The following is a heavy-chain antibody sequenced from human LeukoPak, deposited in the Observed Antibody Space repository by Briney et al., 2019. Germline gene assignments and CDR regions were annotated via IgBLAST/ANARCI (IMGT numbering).Heavy chain of an antibody. J-gene: IGHJ6*02. CDR1: GYSFSNYW. V-gene: IGHV5-51*01. CDR3: ARPLYSRTAYYYYGVDV. Sequence: GESLKISCKGSGYSFSNYWIGWVRQMPGKGLEWMGIIYAGDSDTRYSPSFQGQVTISADKSISTAYLQWSSLKSSDTAMYYCARPLYSRTAYYYYGVDVWGQGTTVTVSS. CDR2: IYAGDSDT. D-gene: IGHD2-15*01.